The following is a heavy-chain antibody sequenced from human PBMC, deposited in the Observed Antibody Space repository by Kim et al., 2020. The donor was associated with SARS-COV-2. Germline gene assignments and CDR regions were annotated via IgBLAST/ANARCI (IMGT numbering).Heavy chain of an antibody. CDR3: ARDLDYGDEYYYYGMDV. CDR1: GFTVSSNY. V-gene: IGHV3-53*01. D-gene: IGHD4-17*01. CDR2: IYSGGST. Sequence: GGSLRLSCAASGFTVSSNYMSWVRQAPGKGLEWVSVIYSGGSTYYADSVKGRFTISRDNSKNTLYLQMNSLRAEDTAVYYCARDLDYGDEYYYYGMDVWGQGTTVTVSS. J-gene: IGHJ6*02.